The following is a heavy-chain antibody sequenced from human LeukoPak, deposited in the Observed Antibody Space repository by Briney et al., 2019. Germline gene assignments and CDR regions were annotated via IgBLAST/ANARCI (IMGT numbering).Heavy chain of an antibody. J-gene: IGHJ6*02. CDR1: GFTFSSYS. CDR2: ISSSSSTI. CDR3: ARDLGFSVTPPYYYYGMDV. D-gene: IGHD5/OR15-5a*01. V-gene: IGHV3-48*02. Sequence: PGGSLRLSYAASGFTFSSYSMNWVRQAPGKGLEWVSYISSSSSTIYYADSVKGRFTISRDNAKNSLYLQMNSLRDEDTAVYYCARDLGFSVTPPYYYYGMDVWGQGTTVTVSS.